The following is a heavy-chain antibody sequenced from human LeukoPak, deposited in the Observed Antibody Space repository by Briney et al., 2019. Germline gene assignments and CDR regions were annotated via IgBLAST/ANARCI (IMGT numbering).Heavy chain of an antibody. CDR1: GGSISSYY. CDR3: ARQDYDSSGFHFDY. Sequence: SETLSLTCTVSGGSISSYYWSWIRQPPGKGLEWIGYIYYSGSTNYNPSLKSRVTISVDTSKNQFSLKLSSVTAADTAVYYCARQDYDSSGFHFDYWGQGTLVTVSS. D-gene: IGHD3-22*01. J-gene: IGHJ4*02. CDR2: IYYSGST. V-gene: IGHV4-59*08.